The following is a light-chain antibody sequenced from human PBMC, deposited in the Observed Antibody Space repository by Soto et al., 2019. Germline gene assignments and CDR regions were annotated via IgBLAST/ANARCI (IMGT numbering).Light chain of an antibody. Sequence: EIVLTQSPGTLSLSPGERATLSYRASQSVSSSYLGWYQQKPGQAPRLVIYGASSRATGIPDRFSGSGSGTDFTLTISRLEPEDFAVYYCQQYGSSPRTFGQGTKVDIK. V-gene: IGKV3-20*01. CDR1: QSVSSSY. CDR2: GAS. CDR3: QQYGSSPRT. J-gene: IGKJ1*01.